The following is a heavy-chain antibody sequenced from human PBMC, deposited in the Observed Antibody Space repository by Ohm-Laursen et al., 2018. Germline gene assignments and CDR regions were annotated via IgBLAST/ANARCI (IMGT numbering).Heavy chain of an antibody. J-gene: IGHJ2*01. CDR3: ASGYSYGYGAYWYFDL. CDR2: IYYSGST. Sequence: GTLSLTCTVSGGSISSYYWSWIRQPPGKGLEWIGYIYYSGSTNYNPSLKSRVTISVDTSKNQFSLKLSSVTAADTAVYYCASGYSYGYGAYWYFDLWGRGTLVTVSS. D-gene: IGHD5-18*01. V-gene: IGHV4-59*01. CDR1: GGSISSYY.